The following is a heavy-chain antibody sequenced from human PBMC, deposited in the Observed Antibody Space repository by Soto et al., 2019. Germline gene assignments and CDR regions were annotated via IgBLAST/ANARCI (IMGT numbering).Heavy chain of an antibody. D-gene: IGHD3-22*01. CDR1: GFTFSSYA. Sequence: GGSLRLSCAASGFTFSSYAMSWVRQAPGKGLEWVSAISGSGGSTYYADSVRGRFTISRDNSKNTLYLQMNSLRAEDTAVYYCAKAGVSDYYDSSGFYYWGQGTLVTVSS. V-gene: IGHV3-23*01. CDR2: ISGSGGST. CDR3: AKAGVSDYYDSSGFYY. J-gene: IGHJ4*02.